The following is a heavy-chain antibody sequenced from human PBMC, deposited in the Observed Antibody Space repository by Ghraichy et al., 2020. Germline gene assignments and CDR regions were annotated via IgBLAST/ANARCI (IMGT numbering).Heavy chain of an antibody. CDR1: GFTFSSYA. J-gene: IGHJ2*01. CDR3: MRGLGYCGSPGCYTSWYFDL. V-gene: IGHV3-64D*06. D-gene: IGHD2-2*02. Sequence: GGSLRLSCSASGFTFSSYAMHWVRQAPGKGLEYVSAISSNGGSTYYADSVKGRFTISRDNSKNTLYLQMSSLRAEDTAVYYCMRGLGYCGSPGCYTSWYFDLWGRGTLVTVSS. CDR2: ISSNGGST.